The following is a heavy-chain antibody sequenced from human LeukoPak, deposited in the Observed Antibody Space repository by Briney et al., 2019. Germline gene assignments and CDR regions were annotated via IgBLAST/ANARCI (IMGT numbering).Heavy chain of an antibody. CDR2: VYYSGNT. CDR1: GGSISSSSYY. D-gene: IGHD6-13*01. CDR3: ARADYSSTWSHDYYYMDV. V-gene: IGHV4-39*01. Sequence: SETLSLTCTVSGGSISSSSYYWSWIRQPPGKGLEWIGDVYYSGNTYNNPSLKSRVTISVDTSKNQFSLKLSSVTAADTAVYYCARADYSSTWSHDYYYMDVWGKGTTVTVSS. J-gene: IGHJ6*03.